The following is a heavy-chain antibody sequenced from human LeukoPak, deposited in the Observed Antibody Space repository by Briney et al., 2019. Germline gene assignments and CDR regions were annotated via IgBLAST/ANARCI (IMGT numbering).Heavy chain of an antibody. CDR2: ISGSGGST. D-gene: IGHD3-22*01. CDR1: GFTFSSYA. J-gene: IGHJ4*02. Sequence: GGSLRLSCAASGFTFSSYAMSWVRQAPGKGLEWVSAISGSGGSTYYADSVKGRFTISRDNSKNTLYLQMNSLRAEDTAVYYCAKGGLYYYDSSGYIDYWGQGTLVTVSS. V-gene: IGHV3-23*01. CDR3: AKGGLYYYDSSGYIDY.